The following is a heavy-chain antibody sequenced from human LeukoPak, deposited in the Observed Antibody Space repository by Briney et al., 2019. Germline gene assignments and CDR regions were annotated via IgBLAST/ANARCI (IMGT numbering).Heavy chain of an antibody. Sequence: SETLSLTCTVSGGSISSSSYYWGWLRQPPGKGLEWIGSIYYSGSTYYNPSLKSRVTISVDTSKNQFSLKLSSVTAADTAVYYCASGGAVTTSESWFDPWGQGTLVTVSS. CDR3: ASGGAVTTSESWFDP. V-gene: IGHV4-39*01. CDR1: GGSISSSSYY. D-gene: IGHD4-11*01. J-gene: IGHJ5*02. CDR2: IYYSGST.